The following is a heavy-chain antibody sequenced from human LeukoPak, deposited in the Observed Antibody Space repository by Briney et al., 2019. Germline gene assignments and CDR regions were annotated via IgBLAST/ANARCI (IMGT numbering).Heavy chain of an antibody. Sequence: GDSLKITCKGSGYSFTSYWIGWVGQMPGKGLEWMGIIYPGDSDTRYSPSFQGQVTISADKSISTAYLQWSSLKASDTAMYYCARLGTMIDYYMDVWGKGTTVTVSS. V-gene: IGHV5-51*01. CDR3: ARLGTMIDYYMDV. J-gene: IGHJ6*03. CDR2: IYPGDSDT. D-gene: IGHD3-22*01. CDR1: GYSFTSYW.